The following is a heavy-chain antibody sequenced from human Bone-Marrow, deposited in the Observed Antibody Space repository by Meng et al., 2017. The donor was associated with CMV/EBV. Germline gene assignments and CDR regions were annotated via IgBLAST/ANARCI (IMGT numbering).Heavy chain of an antibody. D-gene: IGHD2-2*01. Sequence: SEPLSLTCTVSGGSISSYYWSWIRQPPGKGLEWIGYIYYSGSTNYNPSLKSRVTISVDTSKNQFSLKLSSVTAADTAVYYCARAYCSSTSCYGPNWFDPWGQGTLVTVSS. CDR2: IYYSGST. CDR1: GGSISSYY. J-gene: IGHJ5*02. V-gene: IGHV4-59*01. CDR3: ARAYCSSTSCYGPNWFDP.